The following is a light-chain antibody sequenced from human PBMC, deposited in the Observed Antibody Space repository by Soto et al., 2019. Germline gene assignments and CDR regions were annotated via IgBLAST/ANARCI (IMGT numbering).Light chain of an antibody. Sequence: DIQMTQSPSTLSASVGDRVTITCRASQSISSWLAWYQQKPGKAPKLLIYDASSLESGVPSRFSGSGSGTEFTLTISSLQPDDLATYYCQQYNSYPQTFGQGTKVDIK. V-gene: IGKV1-5*01. CDR2: DAS. J-gene: IGKJ1*01. CDR1: QSISSW. CDR3: QQYNSYPQT.